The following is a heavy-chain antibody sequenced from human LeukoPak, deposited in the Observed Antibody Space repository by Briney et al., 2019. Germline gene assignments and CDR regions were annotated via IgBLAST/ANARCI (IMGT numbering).Heavy chain of an antibody. CDR2: INPYSGVT. Sequence: ASVNDSCKASGYTFTGYYMHWVRQAPGQGREWMGWINPYSGVTIYAKMLEGWVTMTRETSISTAYMELSRLRSDDTAVYYCARGGSVRYCSSPSCYAADRFFDYWGQGTLVTVSS. J-gene: IGHJ4*01. D-gene: IGHD2-2*01. CDR3: ARGGSVRYCSSPSCYAADRFFDY. V-gene: IGHV1-2*04. CDR1: GYTFTGYY.